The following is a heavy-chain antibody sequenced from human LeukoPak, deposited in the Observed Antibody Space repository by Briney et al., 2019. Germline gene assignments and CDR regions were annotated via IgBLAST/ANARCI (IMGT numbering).Heavy chain of an antibody. Sequence: RASVTVSCTASGYTFTSYVMHWVRQAPGQRLEWMGWINAGNGNTKYSQRFQGRVTITRDTSASTAYMELSSLRSEDTAVYYCARVAHDTSGYLNNWFDPWGQGTLVTVSS. V-gene: IGHV1-3*01. J-gene: IGHJ5*02. CDR1: GYTFTSYV. D-gene: IGHD3-22*01. CDR2: INAGNGNT. CDR3: ARVAHDTSGYLNNWFDP.